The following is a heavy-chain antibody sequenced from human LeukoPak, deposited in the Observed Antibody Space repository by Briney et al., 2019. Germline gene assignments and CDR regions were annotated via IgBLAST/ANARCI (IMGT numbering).Heavy chain of an antibody. D-gene: IGHD1-7*01. CDR3: ARLQLRYWYFDL. Sequence: PSETLSLTCAVYGGSFSGYYWSWIRQPPGKGLEWIGYIYYRGTTYYNPSLRSRVTISVDTSKNQFSLRLTSVTAADTAVYSCARLQLRYWYFDLWGRGTLVTVSS. CDR1: GGSFSGYY. V-gene: IGHV4-30-4*08. CDR2: IYYRGTT. J-gene: IGHJ2*01.